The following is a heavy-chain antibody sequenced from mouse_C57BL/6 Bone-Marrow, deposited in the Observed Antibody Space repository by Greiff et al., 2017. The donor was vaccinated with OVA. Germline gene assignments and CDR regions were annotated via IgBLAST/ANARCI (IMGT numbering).Heavy chain of an antibody. CDR3: ARSRLRLPSYYAMDY. Sequence: QVQLQQSGAELVRPGASVKLSCKASGYTFTDYYINWVKQRPGQGLEWIARIYPGSGNTYYNEKFKGKATLTAEKSSSTAYMQLSSLTSEYSAVYFCARSRLRLPSYYAMDYWGQGTSVTVSS. D-gene: IGHD3-2*02. V-gene: IGHV1-76*01. CDR1: GYTFTDYY. J-gene: IGHJ4*01. CDR2: IYPGSGNT.